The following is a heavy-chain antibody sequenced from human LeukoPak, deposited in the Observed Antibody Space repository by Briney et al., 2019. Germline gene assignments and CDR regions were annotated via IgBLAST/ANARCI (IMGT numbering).Heavy chain of an antibody. Sequence: ASGKVSCKVSGYTLTELSMHWVRQAPGKGLEWMGGFDPEDGETIYAQKFQGRVTMTEDTSTDTAYMELSSLRSEDTAVYYCATSRLLTGYYPFDYWGQGTLVTVSS. J-gene: IGHJ4*02. CDR3: ATSRLLTGYYPFDY. D-gene: IGHD3-9*01. CDR2: FDPEDGET. V-gene: IGHV1-24*01. CDR1: GYTLTELS.